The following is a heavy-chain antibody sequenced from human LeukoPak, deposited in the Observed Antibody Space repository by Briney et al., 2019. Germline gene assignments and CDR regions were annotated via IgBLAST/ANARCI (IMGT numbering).Heavy chain of an antibody. Sequence: SETLSLTCTVSGGSISSYYWSWIRQPPGKGLEWIGEINHSGSTNYNPSLKSRVTISVDTSKNQFSLKLSSVTAADTAVYYCARGGIAARPWGQGTLVTVSS. J-gene: IGHJ5*02. CDR2: INHSGST. CDR1: GGSISSYY. CDR3: ARGGIAARP. V-gene: IGHV4-34*01. D-gene: IGHD6-6*01.